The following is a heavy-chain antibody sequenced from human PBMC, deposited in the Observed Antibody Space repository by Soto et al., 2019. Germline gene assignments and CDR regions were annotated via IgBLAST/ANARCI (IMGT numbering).Heavy chain of an antibody. J-gene: IGHJ4*01. Sequence: EVQLVESGGGLVQPGGSLRLSCAASGFTLSSYEMNWVRQTPEKGLEWVSYISYSGSPTKYADSVKGRFTISRDNAKNSLYLQMTSLRAEDTAVYYCVRDRSALVPTSIDYWGHVPLVAVST. V-gene: IGHV3-48*03. CDR1: GFTLSSYE. CDR3: VRDRSALVPTSIDY. CDR2: ISYSGSPT. D-gene: IGHD5-12*01.